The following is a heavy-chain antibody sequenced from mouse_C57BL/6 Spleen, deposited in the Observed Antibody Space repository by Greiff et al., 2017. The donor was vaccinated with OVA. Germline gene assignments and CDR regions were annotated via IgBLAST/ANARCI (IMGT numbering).Heavy chain of an antibody. D-gene: IGHD1-1*01. CDR1: GYTFTDYN. J-gene: IGHJ1*03. V-gene: IGHV1-18*01. CDR2: INPNNGGT. Sequence: EVQLQQSGPELVKPGASVKIPCKASGYTFTDYNMDWVKQSHGKSLEWIGDINPNNGGTIYNQKFKGKATLTVDKSSSTAYMELRSLTSEDTAVYYCARGAITTVVSWYFDVWGTGTTVTVSS. CDR3: ARGAITTVVSWYFDV.